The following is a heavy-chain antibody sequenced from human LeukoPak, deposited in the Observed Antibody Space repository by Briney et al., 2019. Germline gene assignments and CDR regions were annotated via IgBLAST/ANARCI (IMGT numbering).Heavy chain of an antibody. CDR1: GGSISSYY. J-gene: IGHJ1*01. CDR3: ARGIVSGYYEWFQH. D-gene: IGHD3-22*01. Sequence: SETLSLTCTVSGGSISSYYWSWIRQPAGKGLEWIGRIYTSGSTNYNPSLKRRVTMSVDTSKNQFSLKLSSVTAADTAVYYCARGIVSGYYEWFQHWGQGTLVTVSS. CDR2: IYTSGST. V-gene: IGHV4-4*07.